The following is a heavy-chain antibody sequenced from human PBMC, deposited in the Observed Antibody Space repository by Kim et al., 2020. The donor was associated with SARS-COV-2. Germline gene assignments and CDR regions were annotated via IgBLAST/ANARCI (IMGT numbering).Heavy chain of an antibody. CDR1: GFTFDDYA. CDR3: AKDQRVGATTAPDY. V-gene: IGHV3-9*01. Sequence: GGSLRLSCAASGFTFDDYAMHWVRQAPGKGLEWVSGISWNSGSIGYADSVKGRFTISRDNAKNSLYLQMNSLRAEDTALYYCAKDQRVGATTAPDYWGQGTLVTVSS. CDR2: ISWNSGSI. J-gene: IGHJ4*02. D-gene: IGHD1-26*01.